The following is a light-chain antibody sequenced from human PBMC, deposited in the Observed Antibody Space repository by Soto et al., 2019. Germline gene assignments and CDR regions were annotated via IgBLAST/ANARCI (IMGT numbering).Light chain of an antibody. CDR2: DVT. CDR3: SSYTSTSTPYV. Sequence: QSVLTQPASVSGSPGQSIAISCTGTSSDIGGYNYVSWYQQHPGKAPKLLIYDVTHRPSGVSNRFSGSKSGDTASLTISALQAEDEADYYCSSYTSTSTPYVFGTGTKLTVL. CDR1: SSDIGGYNY. J-gene: IGLJ1*01. V-gene: IGLV2-14*03.